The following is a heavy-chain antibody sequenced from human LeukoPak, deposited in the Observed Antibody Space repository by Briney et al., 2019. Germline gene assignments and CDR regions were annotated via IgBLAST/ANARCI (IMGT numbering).Heavy chain of an antibody. CDR1: GDSVSSNSAT. CDR3: ARGATIRFLEWLLSRTNWFDP. V-gene: IGHV6-1*01. D-gene: IGHD3-3*01. Sequence: SQTLSLTCAISGDSVSSNSATWNWIRQSPSRGLEWLGRTYYRSKWYKYYAVSVKGRITINPDTSKNQFSLKLSSVTAADTAVYYCARGATIRFLEWLLSRTNWFDPWGQGTLVTVSS. J-gene: IGHJ5*02. CDR2: TYYRSKWYK.